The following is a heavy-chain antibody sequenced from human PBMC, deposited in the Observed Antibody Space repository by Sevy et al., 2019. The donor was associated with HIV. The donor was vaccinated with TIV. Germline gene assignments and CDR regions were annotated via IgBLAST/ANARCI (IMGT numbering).Heavy chain of an antibody. CDR2: IYYSGST. V-gene: IGHV4-31*03. CDR3: ATCTSCYTLYAFDI. D-gene: IGHD2-2*02. Sequence: SETLSLTCTVSGGSISSGGYYWSWIRQHPGKGLEWIGYIYYSGSTYYNPSLKRRVTISVDTSKNQFSLKLSSVTAADTAVYYCATCTSCYTLYAFDIWGQGTMVTVSS. J-gene: IGHJ3*02. CDR1: GGSISSGGYY.